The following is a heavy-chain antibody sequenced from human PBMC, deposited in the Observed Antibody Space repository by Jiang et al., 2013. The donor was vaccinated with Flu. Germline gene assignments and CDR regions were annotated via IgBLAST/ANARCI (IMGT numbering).Heavy chain of an antibody. CDR3: ARGAAAGKLGY. CDR1: GGSISSYY. CDR2: IYYSGST. J-gene: IGHJ4*02. V-gene: IGHV4-59*08. Sequence: SGGSISSYYWSWIRQPPGKGLEWIGYIYYSGSTNYNPSLKSRVTISVDTSKNQFSLKLSSVTAADTAVYYCARGAAAGKLGYWGQGTLVTVSS. D-gene: IGHD6-13*01.